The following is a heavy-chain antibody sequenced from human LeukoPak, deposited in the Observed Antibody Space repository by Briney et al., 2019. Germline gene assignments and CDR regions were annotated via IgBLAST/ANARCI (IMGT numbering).Heavy chain of an antibody. V-gene: IGHV3-74*01. CDR2: INNDGSDT. CDR3: ARTHYYGSGSQYYFDY. D-gene: IGHD3-10*01. J-gene: IGHJ4*02. Sequence: PGGSLRLSCAASGFTFSSYWMHWVRQAPGKGLVWVSHINNDGSDTTYADSVRGRFTISRDNAKNTLYLQMNSLRTEDTAVYYCARTHYYGSGSQYYFDYWGQGTLVTVSS. CDR1: GFTFSSYW.